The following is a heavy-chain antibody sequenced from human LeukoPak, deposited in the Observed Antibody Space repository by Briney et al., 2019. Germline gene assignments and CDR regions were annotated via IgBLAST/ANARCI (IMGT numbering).Heavy chain of an antibody. J-gene: IGHJ6*02. CDR1: GFTFDDYA. Sequence: GGSLRLSCAASGFTFDDYAMHWVRQAPGKGLEWVTLISWDGGSTYYADSVKGRFTISRDNSKNSLYLQMNSLRAEDTALYYCAKDKGAVAGPYYYYGMDVWGQGTTVTVSS. CDR2: ISWDGGST. D-gene: IGHD6-19*01. CDR3: AKDKGAVAGPYYYYGMDV. V-gene: IGHV3-43D*03.